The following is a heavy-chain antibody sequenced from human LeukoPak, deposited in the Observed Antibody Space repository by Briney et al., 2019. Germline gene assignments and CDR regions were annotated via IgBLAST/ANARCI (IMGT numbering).Heavy chain of an antibody. CDR1: GYTFAGYH. J-gene: IGHJ4*02. D-gene: IGHD2-2*01. V-gene: IGHV1-2*06. CDR3: ARDYCSSTSCLFDY. Sequence: ASVTVSCKASGYTFAGYHMHWVRQAPGQGLEWMGRINPNSGDTNYAQNFQGRVTMTRDTSISTAYMELSRLRSDDTAVYYCARDYCSSTSCLFDYWGQGTLVTVSS. CDR2: INPNSGDT.